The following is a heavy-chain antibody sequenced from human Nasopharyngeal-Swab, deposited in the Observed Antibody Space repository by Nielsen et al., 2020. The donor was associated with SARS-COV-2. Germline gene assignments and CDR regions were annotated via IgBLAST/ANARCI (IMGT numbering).Heavy chain of an antibody. D-gene: IGHD3-10*01. CDR3: ARDREYGSGSYYKAYYYYGMDV. Sequence: ASVKVSCKASGYTFTSYDINWVRQATGQGLEWMGWMNPNSGNTGYAQKFQGRVTMTRNTSISTAYMELSSLRSEDTAVYYCARDREYGSGSYYKAYYYYGMDVWGQGTTVTVSS. V-gene: IGHV1-8*01. CDR1: GYTFTSYD. CDR2: MNPNSGNT. J-gene: IGHJ6*02.